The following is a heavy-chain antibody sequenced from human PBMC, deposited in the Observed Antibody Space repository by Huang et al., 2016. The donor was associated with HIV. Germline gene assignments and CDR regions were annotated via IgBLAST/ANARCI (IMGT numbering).Heavy chain of an antibody. J-gene: IGHJ4*02. CDR3: ASLRNYPYAKVDS. CDR1: GDSISDDF. Sequence: QVQLQESGPGLVKPSETLSPTCSVSGDSISDDFWIWIRQPPGKGLAWIGSIYHWGSSDYSPSLRRRRAMSLDESNMSFYLGLTSVTAADAGVYYCASLRNYPYAKVDSWGQGTLVAVSS. D-gene: IGHD1-7*01. V-gene: IGHV4-59*01. CDR2: IYHWGSS.